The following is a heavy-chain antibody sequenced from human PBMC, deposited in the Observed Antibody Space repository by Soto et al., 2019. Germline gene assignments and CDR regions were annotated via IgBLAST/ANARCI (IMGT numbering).Heavy chain of an antibody. CDR2: LYDLDGS. CDR1: GFTISGKKY. V-gene: IGHV3-53*01. Sequence: GGSLRLSCAAFGFTISGKKYVAWVRQAPGKGLEWVSALYDLDGSFYAASVKGRLTTSSDSSKTTVYLQMNDLRPDDTAVYYCATWHEREHAYDVWGQGTTVTVSS. CDR3: ATWHEREHAYDV. J-gene: IGHJ3*01. D-gene: IGHD1-1*01.